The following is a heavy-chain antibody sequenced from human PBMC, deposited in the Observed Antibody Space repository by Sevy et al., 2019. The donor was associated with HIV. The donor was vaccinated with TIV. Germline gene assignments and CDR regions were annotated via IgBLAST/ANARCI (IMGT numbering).Heavy chain of an antibody. Sequence: GGSLRLSCTASGFTFSSYVISWVRQAPGKGLEWDSTISASGGSTYYADSVKGRFTISRDNSKKNVYLDMNSLRAEDTGIFYCAKEETTGDIWGQGTLVTVSS. CDR1: GFTFSSYV. D-gene: IGHD2-8*02. CDR3: AKEETTGDI. CDR2: ISASGGST. V-gene: IGHV3-23*01. J-gene: IGHJ4*02.